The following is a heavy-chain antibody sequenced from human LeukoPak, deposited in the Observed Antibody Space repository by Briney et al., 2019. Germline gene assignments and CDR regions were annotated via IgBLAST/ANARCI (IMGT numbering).Heavy chain of an antibody. V-gene: IGHV3-21*01. CDR1: GFTFSSYS. Sequence: GGSLRLSCAASGFTFSSYSMNWVRQAPGKGLEWVSSISSSSSYIYYADSVKGRFTISRDNAKNSLYLQMNSLRAEDTAVYYCARDRGDDLFDPWGQGTLVTVSS. CDR2: ISSSSSYI. CDR3: ARDRGDDLFDP. J-gene: IGHJ5*02. D-gene: IGHD3-10*01.